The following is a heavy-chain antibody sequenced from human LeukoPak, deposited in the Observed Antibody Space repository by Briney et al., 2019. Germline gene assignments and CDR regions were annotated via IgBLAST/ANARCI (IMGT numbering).Heavy chain of an antibody. CDR3: ARDSITFGGVIAYFDY. D-gene: IGHD3-16*02. CDR2: ISYDGSNK. Sequence: GGSLRLSCAASGFTFSSYAMHWVRQAPGKGLEWVEVISYDGSNKYYADSVKGRFTISRDNSKNTLYLQMNSLRAEDTAVYYCARDSITFGGVIAYFDYWGQGTLVTVSS. J-gene: IGHJ4*02. V-gene: IGHV3-30*04. CDR1: GFTFSSYA.